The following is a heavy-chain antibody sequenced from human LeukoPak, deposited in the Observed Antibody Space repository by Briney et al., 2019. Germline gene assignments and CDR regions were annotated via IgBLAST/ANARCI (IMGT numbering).Heavy chain of an antibody. V-gene: IGHV1-18*01. CDR1: GYIFKNYG. D-gene: IGHD3-22*01. J-gene: IGHJ4*02. CDR3: ARDNPYYYLY. Sequence: ASVKVSCKASGYIFKNYGISWVRPAPGQGLEWMGWISCNNGDTKYTQKLQGRITRTRDTSTSTAYMELRSLRSDDTAVYYCARDNPYYYLYWGQGTLVTVSS. CDR2: ISCNNGDT.